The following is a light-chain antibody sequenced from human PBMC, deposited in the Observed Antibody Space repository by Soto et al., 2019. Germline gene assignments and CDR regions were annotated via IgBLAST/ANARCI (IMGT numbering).Light chain of an antibody. Sequence: EIVMTQSPATLSVSPGERATLSCRASQSVSSNLAWYHQKPGQAPRLLIYGASTRATGIPARFSGSGSGTEFTLTISSLQSEDFALYYCQQYNIWPYTFGQGTKLEIK. J-gene: IGKJ2*01. CDR3: QQYNIWPYT. CDR2: GAS. V-gene: IGKV3-15*01. CDR1: QSVSSN.